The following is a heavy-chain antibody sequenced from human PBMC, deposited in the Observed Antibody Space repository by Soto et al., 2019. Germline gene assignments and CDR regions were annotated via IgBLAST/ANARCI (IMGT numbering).Heavy chain of an antibody. D-gene: IGHD1-26*01. V-gene: IGHV4-39*01. CDR3: ATHQGSYYYYGMDV. CDR1: GGSISSSSYY. Sequence: QLQLQESGPGLVKPSETLSLTCTVSGGSISSSSYYWGWIRQPPGKGLEWIGSIYYSGSTYYNPSIKSRVSIAVDTSKNQFALKLSSLTAADTAVYYCATHQGSYYYYGMDVWGQGTTVTVSS. CDR2: IYYSGST. J-gene: IGHJ6*02.